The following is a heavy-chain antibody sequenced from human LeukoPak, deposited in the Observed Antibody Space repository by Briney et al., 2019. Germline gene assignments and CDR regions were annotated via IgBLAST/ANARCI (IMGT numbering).Heavy chain of an antibody. CDR1: AYTFTSYA. J-gene: IGHJ4*02. D-gene: IGHD3-10*01. V-gene: IGHV1-8*02. Sequence: ASVKVSCKASAYTFTSYAMHWVRQAPGQRLEWMGWMNPNSGNTGYAQKFQGRVTMTRNTSISTAYMELSSLRSEDTAVYYCARGHSGSGSSSNFDYWGQGTLVTVSS. CDR2: MNPNSGNT. CDR3: ARGHSGSGSSSNFDY.